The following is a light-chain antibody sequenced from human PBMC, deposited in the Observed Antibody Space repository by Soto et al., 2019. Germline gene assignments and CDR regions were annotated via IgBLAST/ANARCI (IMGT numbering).Light chain of an antibody. J-gene: IGLJ3*02. CDR3: GTWDTTLNSWV. V-gene: IGLV1-51*01. CDR2: DND. Sequence: QSVLTQPPSVSVAPGQKVTISCSGSNSNIGNKYVSWYQQLPETAPRLLLYDNDKRPSGIPDRFSGSKSGTSATLGITGLQTGDEADYYCGTWDTTLNSWVFGGGTKVTVL. CDR1: NSNIGNKY.